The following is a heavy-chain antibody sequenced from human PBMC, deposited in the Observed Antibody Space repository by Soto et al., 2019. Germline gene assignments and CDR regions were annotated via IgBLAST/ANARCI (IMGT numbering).Heavy chain of an antibody. CDR3: AREGNYGNHHDGFDI. Sequence: EVQLVESGGGLVQPGGSLRLSCAASGFTFSSYWMHWVRQAPGKGLVWVSRVNSDVSSTNYADSVKGRFTISRDNAKDTLYLQMNSRRAEDTAVYYCAREGNYGNHHDGFDIWGQGTMVTVSS. V-gene: IGHV3-74*01. CDR1: GFTFSSYW. D-gene: IGHD1-7*01. J-gene: IGHJ3*02. CDR2: VNSDVSST.